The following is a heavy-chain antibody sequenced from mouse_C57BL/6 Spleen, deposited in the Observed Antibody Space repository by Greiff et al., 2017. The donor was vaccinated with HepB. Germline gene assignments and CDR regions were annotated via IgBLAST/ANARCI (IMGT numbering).Heavy chain of an antibody. V-gene: IGHV1-18*01. CDR3: ARYPITTVVEGYAMDY. D-gene: IGHD1-1*01. J-gene: IGHJ4*01. Sequence: EVQLQQSGPELVKPGASVKIPCKASGYTFTDYNMDWVKQSHGKSLEWIGDINPNNGGTIYNQKFKGKATLTVDKSSSTAYMELRSLTSEDTAVYYCARYPITTVVEGYAMDYWGQRTSVTVSS. CDR2: INPNNGGT. CDR1: GYTFTDYN.